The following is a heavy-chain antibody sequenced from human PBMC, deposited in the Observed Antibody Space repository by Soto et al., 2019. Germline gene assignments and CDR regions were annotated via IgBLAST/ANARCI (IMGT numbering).Heavy chain of an antibody. D-gene: IGHD2-15*01. J-gene: IGHJ3*02. Sequence: GGSLRLSCAASGFTFSNAWTSWVRQAPGKGLEWVGRIKSKTDGGTTDYAAPVKGRFTISRDDSKNTLYLQMNSLKTEDTAVYYCTTDLGYCSGGSCYSDAFDIWGQGTMVTVSS. CDR1: GFTFSNAW. CDR3: TTDLGYCSGGSCYSDAFDI. CDR2: IKSKTDGGTT. V-gene: IGHV3-15*01.